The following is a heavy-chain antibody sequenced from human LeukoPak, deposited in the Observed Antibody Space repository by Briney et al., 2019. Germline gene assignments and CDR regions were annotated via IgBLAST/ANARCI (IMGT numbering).Heavy chain of an antibody. CDR1: GYTFATYG. CDR2: ISANTGKT. CDR3: AKVAGDRMDY. Sequence: ASVKVSCKASGYTFATYGFCWVRQAPGHGLEWMGWISANTGKTDYAQKFQGRVAMTTDTSTSTAYMELRSRTPNDTAVYFCAKVAGDRMDYWGQGTLVTVSS. J-gene: IGHJ4*02. V-gene: IGHV1-18*01. D-gene: IGHD6-13*01.